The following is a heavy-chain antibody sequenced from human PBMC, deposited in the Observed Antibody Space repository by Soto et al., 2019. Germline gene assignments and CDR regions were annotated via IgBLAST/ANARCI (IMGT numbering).Heavy chain of an antibody. D-gene: IGHD4-4*01. Sequence: PGGSLRLSCAASGFTFSSYWMSWVRQAPGKGLEWVANIKQDGSEKYYVDSVKGRFTISRDNAKNSLYLQMNSLRAEDTAVYYCARERLQRLRRRRFDYWGQGTLVTVSS. CDR2: IKQDGSEK. J-gene: IGHJ4*02. CDR3: ARERLQRLRRRRFDY. V-gene: IGHV3-7*01. CDR1: GFTFSSYW.